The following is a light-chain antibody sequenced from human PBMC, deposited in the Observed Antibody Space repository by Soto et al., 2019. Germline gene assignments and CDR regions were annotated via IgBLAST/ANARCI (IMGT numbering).Light chain of an antibody. CDR2: GAS. Sequence: ETVLTQSPGTLSLSPGERATLSCRASQSISSSYLAWYQQKAGQAPRLLIYGASSRATGIPDRFSGSGSGTDFTLTISRLEPEDFAVYYCQQYNSSPSTFGPGTKVDVK. V-gene: IGKV3-20*01. CDR3: QQYNSSPST. J-gene: IGKJ3*01. CDR1: QSISSSY.